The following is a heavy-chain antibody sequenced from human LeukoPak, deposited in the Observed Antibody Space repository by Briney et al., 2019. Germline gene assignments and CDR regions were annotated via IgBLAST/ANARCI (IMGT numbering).Heavy chain of an antibody. CDR3: ARVGRYCTNGVCRDPSYSSSWYYFDY. CDR1: GYTFTSYG. CDR2: ISAYNGNT. D-gene: IGHD2-8*01. J-gene: IGHJ4*02. V-gene: IGHV1-18*01. Sequence: ASVKVSCKASGYTFTSYGISWVRQAPGQGLEWMGWISAYNGNTNYAQMLQGRVTMTTDTSTSTACMELRSLRSDDTAVYYCARVGRYCTNGVCRDPSYSSSWYYFDYWGQGTLVTVSS.